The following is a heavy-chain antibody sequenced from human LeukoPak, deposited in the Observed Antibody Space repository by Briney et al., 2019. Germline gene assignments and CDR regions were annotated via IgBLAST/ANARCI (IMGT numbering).Heavy chain of an antibody. CDR3: ARLVGLVVPAAIGAYYYGMDV. J-gene: IGHJ6*02. CDR2: IYYSGST. D-gene: IGHD2-2*02. V-gene: IGHV4-39*07. Sequence: PSETLSLTCTVSGGSISSSSYYWGWIRQPPGKGLEWIGSIYYSGSTYYNPSLKSRVTISVDTSKNQFSLKLSSVTAADTAVYYCARLVGLVVPAAIGAYYYGMDVWGQGTTVTVSS. CDR1: GGSISSSSYY.